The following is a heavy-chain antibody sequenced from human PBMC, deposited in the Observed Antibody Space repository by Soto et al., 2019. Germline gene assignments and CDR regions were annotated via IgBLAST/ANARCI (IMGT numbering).Heavy chain of an antibody. D-gene: IGHD1-26*01. V-gene: IGHV1-8*01. J-gene: IGHJ4*02. CDR2: MQPSTGRT. CDR3: ARGVSAGVDY. CDR1: GYSFTSLD. Sequence: ASVKVSCKASGYSFTSLDINWVRQTAGQGLEWMGWMQPSTGRTGYAQKFQGRVTMTRDTSINTAYMELTTLTSDDTAFYYCARGVSAGVDYWGQGTLVTVST.